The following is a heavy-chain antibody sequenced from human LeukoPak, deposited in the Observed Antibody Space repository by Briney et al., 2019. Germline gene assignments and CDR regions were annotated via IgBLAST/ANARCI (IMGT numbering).Heavy chain of an antibody. D-gene: IGHD6-13*01. J-gene: IGHJ4*02. CDR3: ARDREPIAAALLDY. CDR1: GFTFSDYS. V-gene: IGHV3-21*01. Sequence: PGGSLRLSCAASGFTFSDYSIDWVRQAPGEGLECVSSISSRGTTMYYADSVKGRFTISRDNTKNSLWLQMHSLRAEDTAVYYCARDREPIAAALLDYWGQGTLVTVSS. CDR2: ISSRGTTM.